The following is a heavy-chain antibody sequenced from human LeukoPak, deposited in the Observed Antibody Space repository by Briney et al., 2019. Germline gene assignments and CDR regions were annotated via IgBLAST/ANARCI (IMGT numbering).Heavy chain of an antibody. CDR3: ARDPVAQPYWFFDL. Sequence: GGSLRLSCAASGFTFSNHGMNWVRQAPGKGLEWVSGISPSGDITYYADSVKGRFTISRDNSKNTLYLEVISLTAEDTAVYYCARDPVAQPYWFFDLWGRGTLVTVSS. CDR2: ISPSGDIT. J-gene: IGHJ2*01. D-gene: IGHD5-18*01. CDR1: GFTFSNHG. V-gene: IGHV3-23*01.